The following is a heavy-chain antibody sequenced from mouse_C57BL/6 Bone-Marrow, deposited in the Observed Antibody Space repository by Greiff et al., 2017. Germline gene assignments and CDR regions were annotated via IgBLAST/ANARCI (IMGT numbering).Heavy chain of an antibody. Sequence: EVQGVESGGDLVKPGGSLKLSCAASGFTFSSYGMSWVRQTPDKRLEWVATISSGGSYTYYPDSVKGRFTISRDNAKNTLYLQMSSLKSEDTAMYYCARHGDYGSQANWVFYYAMDYWGQGTSVTVSS. J-gene: IGHJ4*01. V-gene: IGHV5-6*01. D-gene: IGHD1-1*01. CDR3: ARHGDYGSQANWVFYYAMDY. CDR2: ISSGGSYT. CDR1: GFTFSSYG.